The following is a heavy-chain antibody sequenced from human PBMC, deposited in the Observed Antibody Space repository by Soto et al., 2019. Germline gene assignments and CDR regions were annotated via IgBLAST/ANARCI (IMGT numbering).Heavy chain of an antibody. D-gene: IGHD1-26*01. V-gene: IGHV3-13*01. Sequence: GGSLRLSCAASGFTFSSYDMHWVRQATGKGLEWVSAIGTAGDTYYPGSGKGRFTISRENAKNSLYLQMNSLRAEDTAVYYCARGGVGANFWGEGGYYYYGMDVWGQGTTVTVSS. CDR3: ARGGVGANFWGEGGYYYYGMDV. CDR2: IGTAGDT. CDR1: GFTFSSYD. J-gene: IGHJ6*02.